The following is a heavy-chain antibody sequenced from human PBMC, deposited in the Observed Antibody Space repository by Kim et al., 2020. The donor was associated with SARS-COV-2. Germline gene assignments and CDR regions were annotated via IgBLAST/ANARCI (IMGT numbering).Heavy chain of an antibody. J-gene: IGHJ6*02. V-gene: IGHV1-69*13. CDR1: GGTFSSYA. D-gene: IGHD6-19*01. CDR2: IIPIFGTA. CDR3: ARDGRDSSGPGYYGMDV. Sequence: SVKVSCKASGGTFSSYAISWVRQAPGQGLEWMGGIIPIFGTANYAQKFQGRVTITADESTSTAYMELSSLRSEDTAVYYCARDGRDSSGPGYYGMDVWGQGTTVTVSS.